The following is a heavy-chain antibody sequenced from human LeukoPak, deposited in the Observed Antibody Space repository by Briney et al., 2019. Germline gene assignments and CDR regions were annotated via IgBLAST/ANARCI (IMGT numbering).Heavy chain of an antibody. Sequence: GGSLRLSCAASGFTFSSYAMHWVRQAPGKGLEWVAVISYDGSNKYYADSVKGRFTISRDNSKNTLYLQTNSQRAEDTAVYYCARDRYYYDSSGYYYVGYFDYWGQGTLVTVSS. CDR2: ISYDGSNK. D-gene: IGHD3-22*01. J-gene: IGHJ4*02. V-gene: IGHV3-30-3*01. CDR1: GFTFSSYA. CDR3: ARDRYYYDSSGYYYVGYFDY.